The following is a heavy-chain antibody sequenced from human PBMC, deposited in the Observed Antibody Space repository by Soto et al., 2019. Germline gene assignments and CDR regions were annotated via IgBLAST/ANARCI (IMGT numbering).Heavy chain of an antibody. D-gene: IGHD1-7*01. Sequence: PSETLSLTCAVSGGSFTSNNWWTLVRQPPGQRREWIGKSYRTGSTTYNPPLTSRVNISLDKSENQFSLKVASLTAADTAVYYCASRDPGTSVDYWGQGTLVTVSS. CDR2: SYRTGST. J-gene: IGHJ4*02. CDR1: GGSFTSNNW. V-gene: IGHV4-4*02. CDR3: ASRDPGTSVDY.